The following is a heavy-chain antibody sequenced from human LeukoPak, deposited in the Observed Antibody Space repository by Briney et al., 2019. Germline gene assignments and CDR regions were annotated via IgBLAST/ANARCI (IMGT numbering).Heavy chain of an antibody. CDR1: GGSFSGYY. CDR3: ARGHYDFWSGYYGSYYYYYLDV. J-gene: IGHJ6*03. D-gene: IGHD3-3*01. V-gene: IGHV4-34*01. Sequence: LSETLSLTCAVYGGSFSGYYWSWIRQPPGKGLEWIGEINHSGSTNYNPSLKSRVTISVDTSKNQFSLKLSSVTAADTAVYYCARGHYDFWSGYYGSYYYYYLDVWGKGTTVTVSS. CDR2: INHSGST.